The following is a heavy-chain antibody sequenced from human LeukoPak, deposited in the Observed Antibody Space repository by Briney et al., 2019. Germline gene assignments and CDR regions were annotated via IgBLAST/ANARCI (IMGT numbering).Heavy chain of an antibody. V-gene: IGHV5-51*01. J-gene: IGHJ4*02. Sequence: GESLKISCKGSGCSFTYYWIGWVRQMPGKGLEWMGIIYPGDSDTRYRPSFQGQVTISVDKSISTAYLQWSSLKASDTAMYYCARQDGNPKYYFDYWGQGTLVTVSS. CDR1: GCSFTYYW. CDR2: IYPGDSDT. CDR3: ARQDGNPKYYFDY.